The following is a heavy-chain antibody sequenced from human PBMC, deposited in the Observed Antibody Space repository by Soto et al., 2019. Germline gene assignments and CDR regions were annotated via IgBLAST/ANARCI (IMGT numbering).Heavy chain of an antibody. D-gene: IGHD6-13*01. Sequence: QVQLQGSGPGLVKPSGTLSLTCAVSGGSISSSNWWSWVRQPPGRGLEWIGEIYHSGSTNYNPSLKSRVTISVDKSKNQFSLRLNSVTAADTAVYYCAGERAAGYGMDVWGQGTTVTVSS. V-gene: IGHV4-4*02. CDR2: IYHSGST. CDR1: GGSISSSNW. CDR3: AGERAAGYGMDV. J-gene: IGHJ6*02.